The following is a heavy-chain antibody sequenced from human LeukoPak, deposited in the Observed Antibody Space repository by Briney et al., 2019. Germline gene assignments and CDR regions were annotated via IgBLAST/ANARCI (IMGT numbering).Heavy chain of an antibody. V-gene: IGHV3-11*04. J-gene: IGHJ4*02. Sequence: GGSLRLSCAASGFIFSDYPMTWVRQAPGKGLEWVSCITSSGTTIYYADSVKGRFTISRDNAKKSLYLQMNSLRAEDTAVYYCARDRHYDYVWGTYRQDTFDFWGQGTLVTVSS. CDR1: GFIFSDYP. CDR3: ARDRHYDYVWGTYRQDTFDF. D-gene: IGHD3-16*02. CDR2: ITSSGTTI.